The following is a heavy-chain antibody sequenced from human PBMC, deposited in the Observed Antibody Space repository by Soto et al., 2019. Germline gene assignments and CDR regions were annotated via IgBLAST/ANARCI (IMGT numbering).Heavy chain of an antibody. CDR2: VYATGTT. V-gene: IGHV4-31*03. D-gene: IGHD1-26*01. J-gene: IGHJ4*02. Sequence: QVQLQESGPGLVKPSQTLSLTCTVSGASITTADFYWGWIRQRPGKGLEWLGYVYATGTTYYTPSLKTRLTFSRDTSKNQFSLQLTSVTAADTAVYYCAREPRGRGSDFWGQGALVTVSS. CDR1: GASITTADFY. CDR3: AREPRGRGSDF.